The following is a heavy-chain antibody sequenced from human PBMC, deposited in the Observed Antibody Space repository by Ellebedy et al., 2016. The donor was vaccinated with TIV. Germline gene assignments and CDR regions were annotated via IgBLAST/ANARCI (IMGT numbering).Heavy chain of an antibody. CDR2: INHSGST. V-gene: IGHV4-34*01. Sequence: SETLSLTCAVYGGSFSGYYWSWIRQPPGKGLEWIGEINHSGSTNYNPSLKSRVTISVDTSKNQFSLKLSSVTAADTAVYYCARANRYYYYGMDVWGQGTTVTVSS. CDR1: GGSFSGYY. D-gene: IGHD1-14*01. J-gene: IGHJ6*02. CDR3: ARANRYYYYGMDV.